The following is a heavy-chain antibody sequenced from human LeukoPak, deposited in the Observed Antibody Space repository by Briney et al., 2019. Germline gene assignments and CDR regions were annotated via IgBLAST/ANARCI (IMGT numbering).Heavy chain of an antibody. D-gene: IGHD3-10*01. CDR1: GGSISSGGYS. CDR2: IYHSGST. Sequence: SETLSLTCAVSGGSISSGGYSWSWIRQPPGKGLEWIGYIYHSGSTYYNPSLKSRVTISVDRSKNQFSLKLSSVTAADTAVYYCAREGGSGLLDYWGQGTLVTVSS. CDR3: AREGGSGLLDY. V-gene: IGHV4-30-2*01. J-gene: IGHJ4*02.